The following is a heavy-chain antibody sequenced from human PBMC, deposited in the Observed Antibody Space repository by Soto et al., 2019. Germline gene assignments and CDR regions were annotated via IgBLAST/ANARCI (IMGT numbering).Heavy chain of an antibody. CDR3: ARCHDYPLGSYPLRCADY. J-gene: IGHJ4*02. CDR2: ISAYNVHT. D-gene: IGHD3-16*01. V-gene: IGHV1-18*01. CDR1: GYTFTSFG. Sequence: HVQLVQSGAEVKKPGASMKVSCKASGYTFTSFGITWVRQSPGQGLEWMGWISAYNVHTNYAQKLRGIVTMTTETYTSTVCMVMSSVSTDVTAGYFCARCHDYPLGSYPLRCADYWGQGTLFTFSS.